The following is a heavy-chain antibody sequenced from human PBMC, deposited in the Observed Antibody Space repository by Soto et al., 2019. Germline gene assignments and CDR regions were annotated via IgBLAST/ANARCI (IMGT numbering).Heavy chain of an antibody. Sequence: SETLSLTCTVSGGSISSYYWSWIRQPPGKGLEWIGYIHYSGSTNYNPSLKNRVTISLDTSKNQFSLKLNSVTAADTAVYYCARDRIRSSSTDWPEWFDPWGQRTLVTVSS. D-gene: IGHD2-2*01. CDR2: IHYSGST. CDR1: GGSISSYY. V-gene: IGHV4-59*01. J-gene: IGHJ5*02. CDR3: ARDRIRSSSTDWPEWFDP.